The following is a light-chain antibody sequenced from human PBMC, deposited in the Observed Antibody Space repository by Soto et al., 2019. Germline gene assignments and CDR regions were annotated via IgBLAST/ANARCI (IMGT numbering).Light chain of an antibody. J-gene: IGLJ3*02. CDR2: LKSDGSH. Sequence: QLVLTQSPSASASLGASVKFTCTLSSGHITYAIAWYQQQPEKGPRFLMSLKSDGSHNKGDEIPDRFSGSTSGAERYLTISSLQSEYEADYYCQTWGVGIPWVFGGGTQLTVL. CDR3: QTWGVGIPWV. V-gene: IGLV4-69*01. CDR1: SGHITYA.